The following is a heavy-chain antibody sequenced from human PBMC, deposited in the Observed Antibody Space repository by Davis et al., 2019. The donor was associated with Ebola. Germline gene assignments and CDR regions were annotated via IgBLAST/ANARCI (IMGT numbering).Heavy chain of an antibody. CDR3: ARGSAAGGY. V-gene: IGHV4-59*01. CDR1: GGSFSGYY. Sequence: SETLSLTCAVYGGSFSGYYWSWIRQPPGKGLEWIGYIYYSGSTNYNPPLKSRVTISVDTSKNQFSLKLSSVTAADTAVYYCARGSAAGGYWGQGTLVTVSS. CDR2: IYYSGST. D-gene: IGHD6-13*01. J-gene: IGHJ4*02.